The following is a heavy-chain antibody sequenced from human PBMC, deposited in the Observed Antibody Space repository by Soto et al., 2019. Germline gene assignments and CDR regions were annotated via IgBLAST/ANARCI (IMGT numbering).Heavy chain of an antibody. Sequence: EVQLVESGGGLVQPGGSLRLSCAASGFTFSSYWMSWVRQAPGKGLEWVANIKQDGSEKYYVDSVKGRFTISRDNAKNSLYLQMNSLRAEDTAMYYCARTDSRYYFDYWGQGTLVTVSS. D-gene: IGHD2-21*02. V-gene: IGHV3-7*03. CDR1: GFTFSSYW. CDR3: ARTDSRYYFDY. CDR2: IKQDGSEK. J-gene: IGHJ4*02.